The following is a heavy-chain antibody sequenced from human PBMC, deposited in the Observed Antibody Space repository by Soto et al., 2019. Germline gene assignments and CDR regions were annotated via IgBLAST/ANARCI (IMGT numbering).Heavy chain of an antibody. D-gene: IGHD3-10*01. J-gene: IGHJ5*02. CDR1: GYTFTSYD. Sequence: QVQLVQSGAEVKKPGASVKVSCKASGYTFTSYDINWVRQATGQGLEWMGWMNPNSGNTGYAQKFQGRVTMTMNTSISTAYMELSSLRYEDTDVYYCARGCILWFGEMVNWFDPWGQGTLVTVSS. V-gene: IGHV1-8*01. CDR2: MNPNSGNT. CDR3: ARGCILWFGEMVNWFDP.